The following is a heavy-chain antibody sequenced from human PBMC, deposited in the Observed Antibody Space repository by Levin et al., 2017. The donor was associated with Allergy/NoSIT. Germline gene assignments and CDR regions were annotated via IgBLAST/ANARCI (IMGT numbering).Heavy chain of an antibody. CDR1: GFTFSSYE. CDR2: ISSSGSTI. V-gene: IGHV3-48*03. Sequence: GGSLRLSCAASGFTFSSYEMNWVRQAPGKGLEWVSYISSSGSTIYYADSVKGRFTISRDNAKNSLYLQMNSLRAEDTAVYYCARGRDYYDSSGTSDAFDIWGQGTMVTVSS. J-gene: IGHJ3*02. D-gene: IGHD3-22*01. CDR3: ARGRDYYDSSGTSDAFDI.